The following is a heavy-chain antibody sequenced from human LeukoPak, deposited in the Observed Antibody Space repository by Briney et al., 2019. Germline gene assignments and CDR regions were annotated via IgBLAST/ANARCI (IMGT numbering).Heavy chain of an antibody. CDR1: AGSFSGNH. CDR3: ARGDRREPADDGSGSGYFDY. V-gene: IGHV4-34*01. Sequence: SETLSLTCAVYAGSFSGNHWSWIRQPPGKGLEWIGETDHSESTNSNPSLKRLATISVDTSKDQFSLKLSSVTAADTAVYYCARGDRREPADDGSGSGYFDYWGQGTLVTVSS. D-gene: IGHD3-10*01. J-gene: IGHJ4*02. CDR2: TDHSEST.